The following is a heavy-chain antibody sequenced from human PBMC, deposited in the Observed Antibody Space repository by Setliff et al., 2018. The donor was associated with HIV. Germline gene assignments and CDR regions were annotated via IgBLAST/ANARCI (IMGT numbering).Heavy chain of an antibody. CDR2: INQDGSEM. V-gene: IGHV3-7*03. Sequence: GGSLRLSCVASKFTFSFYSMTWVRQSPGKGLEWVANINQDGSEMSYVDSVKGRFTISRDNAKNSLYLQMNSLRAEDTAVYYCAIRLRYWGQGTLVTVSS. CDR1: KFTFSFYS. CDR3: AIRLRY. J-gene: IGHJ4*02.